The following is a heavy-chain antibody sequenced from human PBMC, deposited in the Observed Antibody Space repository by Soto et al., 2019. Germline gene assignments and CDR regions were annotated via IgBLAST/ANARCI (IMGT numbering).Heavy chain of an antibody. J-gene: IGHJ5*02. CDR2: INHSGST. CDR1: GGSFSGYY. D-gene: IGHD1-7*01. V-gene: IGHV4-34*01. Sequence: SETLSLTCAVYGGSFSGYYWSWIRQPPGKGLEWIGEINHSGSTNYNPSLKSRVTISVDTSKNQFSLKLSSVTAADTAVYYCARVDPLYNWNYVRWFDPWGQGTLVTVS. CDR3: ARVDPLYNWNYVRWFDP.